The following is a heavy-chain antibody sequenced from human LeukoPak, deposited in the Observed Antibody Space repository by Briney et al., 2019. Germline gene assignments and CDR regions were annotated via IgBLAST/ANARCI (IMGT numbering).Heavy chain of an antibody. CDR2: IKEDGSEK. V-gene: IGHV3-7*01. Sequence: PGGSLRLSCAASGTTFSRHWMSWVRQAPGKGLEWVANIKEDGSEKYYVDSVKGRFTISRDNAKNSMYLQMNSLRAEDTAVYYCARGGAAAGTWHFDYWGQGTLVTVSS. J-gene: IGHJ4*02. CDR3: ARGGAAAGTWHFDY. D-gene: IGHD6-13*01. CDR1: GTTFSRHW.